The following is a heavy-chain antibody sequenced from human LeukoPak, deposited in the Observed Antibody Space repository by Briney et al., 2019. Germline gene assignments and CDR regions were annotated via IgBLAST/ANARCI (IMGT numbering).Heavy chain of an antibody. CDR3: ARAPLVVPAAVDY. CDR1: GFTFSSHA. Sequence: GGSLRLSCVASGFTFSSHAMSWVRQAPGKGLQWVSYISSSSSTIYYADSVKGRFTISRDNAKNSLYLQMNSLRAEDTAVYYCARAPLVVPAAVDYWGQGTLVTVSS. CDR2: ISSSSSTI. J-gene: IGHJ4*02. D-gene: IGHD2-2*01. V-gene: IGHV3-48*04.